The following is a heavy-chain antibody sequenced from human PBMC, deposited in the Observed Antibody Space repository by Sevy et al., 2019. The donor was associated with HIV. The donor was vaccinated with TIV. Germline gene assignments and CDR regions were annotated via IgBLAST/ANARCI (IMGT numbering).Heavy chain of an antibody. Sequence: GGSLRLSCAASGFTFSTYSMNWVRQAPGKGLEWVSYISSSSRTMYYADSVKGRFTISRDNAKNSLYLQMNSLRDEDTAVYYCARGSVLVAATGFDYWGQGTLVTVSS. CDR3: ARGSVLVAATGFDY. D-gene: IGHD2-15*01. CDR2: ISSSSRTM. CDR1: GFTFSTYS. V-gene: IGHV3-48*02. J-gene: IGHJ4*02.